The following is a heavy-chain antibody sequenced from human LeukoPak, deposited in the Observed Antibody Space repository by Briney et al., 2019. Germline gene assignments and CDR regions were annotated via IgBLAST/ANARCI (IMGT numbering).Heavy chain of an antibody. J-gene: IGHJ4*02. V-gene: IGHV1-18*01. CDR3: ARTRDGSGSYYPGDY. CDR2: ISAYNGNT. Sequence: ASVKVSCKASGYTFTSYGISWVRQAPGQGLEWMGWISAYNGNTNYAQKLQGRVTMTTDTSTSTAYMELRSLRSDDTAVYYCARTRDGSGSYYPGDYWGQGTLVTVSS. D-gene: IGHD3-10*01. CDR1: GYTFTSYG.